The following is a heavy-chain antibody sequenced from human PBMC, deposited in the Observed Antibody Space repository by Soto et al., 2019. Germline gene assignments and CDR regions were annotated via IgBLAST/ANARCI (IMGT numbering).Heavy chain of an antibody. Sequence: SETLSLTCTVSGGSISSSSYYWGWTRQPPGKGLEWIGSIYYSGSTYYNPSLKSRVTISVDTSKNQFSLKLSSVTAADTAVYYCARQGGAVAARPNAFDIWGQGTMVTVSS. D-gene: IGHD6-6*01. CDR1: GGSISSSSYY. CDR2: IYYSGST. J-gene: IGHJ3*02. CDR3: ARQGGAVAARPNAFDI. V-gene: IGHV4-39*01.